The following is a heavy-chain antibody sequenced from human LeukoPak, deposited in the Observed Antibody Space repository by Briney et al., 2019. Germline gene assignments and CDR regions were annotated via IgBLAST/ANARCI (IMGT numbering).Heavy chain of an antibody. J-gene: IGHJ4*02. CDR1: GFTFKNAW. Sequence: PGGSLRLSCEASGFTFKNAWMSWVRQAPGKGLEWVAVISYDGSNKYYADSVKGRFTISRDNSKNTLYLQMNSLRAEDTAVYYCARDDYYDSSGYYSYWGQGTLVTVSS. V-gene: IGHV3-30-3*01. CDR3: ARDDYYDSSGYYSY. CDR2: ISYDGSNK. D-gene: IGHD3-22*01.